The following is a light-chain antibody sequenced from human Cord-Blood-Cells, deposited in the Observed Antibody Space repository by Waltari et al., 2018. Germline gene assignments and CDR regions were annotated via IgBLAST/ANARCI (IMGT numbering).Light chain of an antibody. Sequence: DIQMTQSPSSLSASVGDRVILTCQASQDISNYLTWYQQKPGKAPKLLIYDASNLETGVPSRCSVGVSGTDFTFTISSLQPEDIATYYCQQYDNLPYTFCQGTKLEIK. J-gene: IGKJ2*01. V-gene: IGKV1-33*01. CDR1: QDISNY. CDR2: DAS. CDR3: QQYDNLPYT.